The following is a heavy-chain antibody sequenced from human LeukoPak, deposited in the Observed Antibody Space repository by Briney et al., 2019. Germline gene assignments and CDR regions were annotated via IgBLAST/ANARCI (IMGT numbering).Heavy chain of an antibody. J-gene: IGHJ6*03. V-gene: IGHV1-8*01. CDR3: ARAPRIAVAVLFYYYYMDV. CDR1: VYTFTRYD. CDR2: MNPNRGNT. D-gene: IGHD6-19*01. Sequence: GASVRVSSTASVYTFTRYDINWVRQATGQGREWMGWMNPNRGNTGYAQKFQGRVTMTRNTSISTAYMELSSLRSEDTAVYYCARAPRIAVAVLFYYYYMDVWGKGTTVTISS.